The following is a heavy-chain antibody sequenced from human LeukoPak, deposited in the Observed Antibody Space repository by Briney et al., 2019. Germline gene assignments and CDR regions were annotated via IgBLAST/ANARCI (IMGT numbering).Heavy chain of an antibody. V-gene: IGHV3-23*01. CDR2: ISDSGGST. CDR1: GFTFNNYA. D-gene: IGHD3-22*01. CDR3: ASGSSGYFDY. J-gene: IGHJ4*02. Sequence: GSLRLSCAASGFTFNNYAMNWVRQAPGKGLEWVSGISDSGGSTYYADSVKGRFTISRDNAKNSLYLQMNSLRAEDTAVYYCASGSSGYFDYWGQGTLVTVSS.